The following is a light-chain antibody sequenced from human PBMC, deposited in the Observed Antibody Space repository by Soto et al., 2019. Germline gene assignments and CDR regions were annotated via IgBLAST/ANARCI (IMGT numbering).Light chain of an antibody. CDR3: ATWDDSLDGPV. V-gene: IGLV1-44*01. CDR2: NNN. J-gene: IGLJ3*02. Sequence: QSALTQPPSASGTPGQRVTISCSGSRSNIGSNTVNWYQQLPGTAPKLLIYNNNQRPSGVPDRFSGFKSGTSASLAIGGLQAEDEADYYCATWDDSLDGPVFGGGTKLTVL. CDR1: RSNIGSNT.